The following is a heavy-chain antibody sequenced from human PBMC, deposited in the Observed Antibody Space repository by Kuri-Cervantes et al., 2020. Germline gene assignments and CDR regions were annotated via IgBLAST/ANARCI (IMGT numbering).Heavy chain of an antibody. Sequence: GESLKISCAASGFTFSSYWMHWVRQAPGKGLVWVSRINSDGSSTSYADSVKGRFTISRDNAKNTLYLQMNSLRAEDTAVYYCAADLIGDSSGYYYALDYWGQGTLVTVSS. CDR2: INSDGSST. CDR1: GFTFSSYW. J-gene: IGHJ4*02. CDR3: AADLIGDSSGYYYALDY. D-gene: IGHD3-22*01. V-gene: IGHV3-74*01.